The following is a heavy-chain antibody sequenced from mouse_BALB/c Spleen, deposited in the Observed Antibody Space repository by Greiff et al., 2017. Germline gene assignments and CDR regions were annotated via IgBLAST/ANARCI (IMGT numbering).Heavy chain of an antibody. J-gene: IGHJ1*01. Sequence: QVQLQQSGPQLVRPGASVKISCKASGYSFTSYWMHWVKQRPGQGLEWIGMIDPSDSETRLNQKFKDKATLTVDESSSTAYMQLSSLTSEDSAVYYCARESGTSYFDVWGAGTTVTVSS. CDR2: IDPSDSET. CDR3: ARESGTSYFDV. D-gene: IGHD1-3*01. V-gene: IGHV1S127*01. CDR1: GYSFTSYW.